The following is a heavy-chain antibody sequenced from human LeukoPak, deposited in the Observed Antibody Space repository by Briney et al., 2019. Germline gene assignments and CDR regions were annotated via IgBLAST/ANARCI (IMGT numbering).Heavy chain of an antibody. CDR3: ASRVEAVAAGIGY. J-gene: IGHJ4*02. V-gene: IGHV4-39*01. Sequence: SETLSLTCTVSGGSISSSSYYWGWIRQPPGKGLEWIGSIYYSGSTYYNPSLKSRVTISVDTSKNQFSLKLSSVTAADTAVYYCASRVEAVAAGIGYWGQGTLVTVSS. CDR1: GGSISSSSYY. CDR2: IYYSGST. D-gene: IGHD6-13*01.